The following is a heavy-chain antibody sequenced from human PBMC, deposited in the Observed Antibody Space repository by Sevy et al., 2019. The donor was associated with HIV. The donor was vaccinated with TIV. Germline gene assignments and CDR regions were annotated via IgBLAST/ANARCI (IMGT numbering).Heavy chain of an antibody. CDR3: AKAINYETRTGKFDY. D-gene: IGHD4-4*01. V-gene: IGHV3-74*01. Sequence: GESLKISCATSGFTFNTYWMHWVRQAPGKGLVWVSRIENDGIGTTYADSVKGRFTISRDNAKNTLYLQMNSLRAEDTAVYYCAKAINYETRTGKFDYWGQGTLVTVSS. J-gene: IGHJ4*02. CDR2: IENDGIGT. CDR1: GFTFNTYW.